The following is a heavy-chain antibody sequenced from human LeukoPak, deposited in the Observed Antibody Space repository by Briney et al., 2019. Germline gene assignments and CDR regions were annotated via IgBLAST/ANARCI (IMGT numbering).Heavy chain of an antibody. CDR1: GFTFSTST. CDR3: VRIPNSAGFPNWFDP. CDR2: ISSSNDYI. D-gene: IGHD6-19*01. V-gene: IGHV3-21*01. J-gene: IGHJ5*02. Sequence: GGSLRLSCAASGFTFSTSTMNWVRQVPGKGLEWVSSISSSNDYIYCADSVKGRFTISRDNAKNSLYLQMNSLRAEDTAVYYCVRIPNSAGFPNWFDPWGQGTLVTVSS.